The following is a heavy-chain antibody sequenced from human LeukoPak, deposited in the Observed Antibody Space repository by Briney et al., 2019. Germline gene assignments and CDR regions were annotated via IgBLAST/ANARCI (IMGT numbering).Heavy chain of an antibody. J-gene: IGHJ6*03. CDR1: GFTFSIYW. V-gene: IGHV3-7*01. Sequence: GGSLRLSCAASGFTFSIYWMTWVRQAPGKGLEWVANIKQDGSEKYYVDSVKGRLTISRDNAKNSLYLQMNSLRAEDTAVYYCARVHCSSTSCYAGYYYYMDVWGKGTTVTISS. CDR2: IKQDGSEK. D-gene: IGHD2-2*01. CDR3: ARVHCSSTSCYAGYYYYMDV.